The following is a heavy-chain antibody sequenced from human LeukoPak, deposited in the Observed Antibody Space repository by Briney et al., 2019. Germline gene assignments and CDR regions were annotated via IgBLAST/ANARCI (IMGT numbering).Heavy chain of an antibody. CDR3: ARHQYDTDAFDI. V-gene: IGHV4-39*01. CDR2: VNHSGST. J-gene: IGHJ3*02. CDR1: GGPISSGGYY. D-gene: IGHD3-22*01. Sequence: PSETLSLTCTVSGGPISSGGYYWSWIRQPPGKGLEWIGEVNHSGSTNYNPSLKSRVTISVDTSKNQFSLKLSSVTAADTAVYYCARHQYDTDAFDIWGQGTMVTVSS.